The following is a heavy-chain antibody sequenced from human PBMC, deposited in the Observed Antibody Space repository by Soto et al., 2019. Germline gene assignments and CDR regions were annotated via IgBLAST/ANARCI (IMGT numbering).Heavy chain of an antibody. CDR1: GFTFSHFE. V-gene: IGHV3-48*03. D-gene: IGHD6-19*01. CDR2: ISSRGSSI. Sequence: EVQLVESGGGLVQPGGSLRLSCITSGFTFSHFEFNWVRQAPGKGLEWVSYISSRGSSIYYADSVKGRFTISRDDAKSSVFLQINSLGAEDTAVYYCARETSLWQTATIVAEHWGQGTLVTVSS. J-gene: IGHJ1*01. CDR3: ARETSLWQTATIVAEH.